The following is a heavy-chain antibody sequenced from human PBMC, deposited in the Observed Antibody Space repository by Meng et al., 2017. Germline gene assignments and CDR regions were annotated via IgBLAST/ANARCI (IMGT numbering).Heavy chain of an antibody. CDR1: GSTFTSYY. D-gene: IGHD2-21*01. CDR2: INPSGGST. J-gene: IGHJ4*02. V-gene: IGHV1-46*01. Sequence: VPLGQAGAEVKKPGASVKVSCKASGSTFTSYYMHWVRQAPGQGLEWMGIINPSGGSTSYAQKFQGRVTMTRDTSTSTVYMELSSLRSEDTAVYYCASSSGWGDPVYDYWGQGTLVTVSS. CDR3: ASSSGWGDPVYDY.